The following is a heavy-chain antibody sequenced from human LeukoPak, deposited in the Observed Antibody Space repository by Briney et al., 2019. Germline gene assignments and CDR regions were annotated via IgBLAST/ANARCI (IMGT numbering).Heavy chain of an antibody. J-gene: IGHJ4*02. CDR2: IYYSGST. CDR3: ARKGYCSSTSCYAPYFDY. D-gene: IGHD2-2*01. V-gene: IGHV4-39*01. Sequence: SETLSLTCTVSGGSISSSSYYWGWIRQPPGKGLEWIGSIYYSGSTYYNPSLKSRVTISVDTSKNQFSLKLSSVTAADTAVYHCARKGYCSSTSCYAPYFDYWGQGTLVTVSS. CDR1: GGSISSSSYY.